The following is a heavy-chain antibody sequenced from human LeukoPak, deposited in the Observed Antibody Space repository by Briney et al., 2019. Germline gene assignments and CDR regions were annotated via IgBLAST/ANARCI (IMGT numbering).Heavy chain of an antibody. CDR3: ARDAATTVVVPAAIRNWYFDL. CDR1: GGTFSSYA. D-gene: IGHD2-2*02. V-gene: IGHV1-69*05. Sequence: SVKVSCKASGGTFSSYAISWVRQAPGQGLEWMGGIIPIFGTANYAQKFQGRVTITTDESTSTAYMELSSLRSEDTAVYYCARDAATTVVVPAAIRNWYFDLWGRGTLVTVSS. CDR2: IIPIFGTA. J-gene: IGHJ2*01.